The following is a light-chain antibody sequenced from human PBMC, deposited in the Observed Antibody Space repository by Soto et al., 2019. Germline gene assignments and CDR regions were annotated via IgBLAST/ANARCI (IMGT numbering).Light chain of an antibody. Sequence: EIVLTQSPGTLSLSPGERATLSCRASQSFSSAFLAWYQQKPGQAPRLLIYGASSRATGIPDRFTVSGYGTDFTLTINSLRSEDVAVYYCQQFHRWPVTFGGGSKVDIK. V-gene: IGKV3-20*01. CDR2: GAS. J-gene: IGKJ4*01. CDR1: QSFSSAF. CDR3: QQFHRWPVT.